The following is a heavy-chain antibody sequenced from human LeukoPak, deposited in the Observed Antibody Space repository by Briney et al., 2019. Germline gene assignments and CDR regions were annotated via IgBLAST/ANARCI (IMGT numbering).Heavy chain of an antibody. CDR2: ISGSGGST. V-gene: IGHV3-23*01. CDR1: GFTFSSYA. CDR3: AKNALLDSSDH. J-gene: IGHJ4*02. Sequence: GGSLRLSCAASGFTFSSYAMTWVRQAPGKGLEWVSVISGSGGSTYYADSVKGRFTISRDNSNNTLYLQMNSLRAEDTAIYYCAKNALLDSSDHWGQGTLVTVSS. D-gene: IGHD3/OR15-3a*01.